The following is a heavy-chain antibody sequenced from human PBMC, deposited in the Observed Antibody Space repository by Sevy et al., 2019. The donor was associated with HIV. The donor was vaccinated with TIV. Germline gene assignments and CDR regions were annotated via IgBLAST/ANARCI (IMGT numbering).Heavy chain of an antibody. CDR3: AKDRGGEMGSSWPYYYYYGMDV. V-gene: IGHV3-9*01. CDR2: ISWNSGSI. J-gene: IGHJ6*02. CDR1: GFTFDDYA. Sequence: GGSLRLSYAASGFTFDDYAMHWVRQAPGKGLEWVSGISWNSGSIGYADSVKGRFTISRDNAKNSLYLQMNSQRAEDTALYYCAKDRGGEMGSSWPYYYYYGMDVWGQGTTVTVSS. D-gene: IGHD6-13*01.